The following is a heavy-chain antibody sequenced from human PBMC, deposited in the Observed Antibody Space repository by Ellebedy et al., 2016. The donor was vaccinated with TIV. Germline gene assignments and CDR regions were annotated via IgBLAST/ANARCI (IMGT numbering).Heavy chain of an antibody. Sequence: GGSLRLSXAASEFTVSDKYMTWVRQAPGKGLEWVSVIHRDDTTYHADSVKGRFTISRHNSKNTLYLQMNSLRAEDTAVYYCVLRILVAGASEGCDFWGQGTLVTVSS. CDR2: IHRDDTT. J-gene: IGHJ4*02. CDR3: VLRILVAGASEGCDF. CDR1: EFTVSDKY. V-gene: IGHV3-53*04. D-gene: IGHD2-15*01.